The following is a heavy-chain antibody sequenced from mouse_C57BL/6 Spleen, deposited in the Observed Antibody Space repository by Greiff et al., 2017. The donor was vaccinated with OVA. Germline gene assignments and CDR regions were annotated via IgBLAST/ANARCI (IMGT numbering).Heavy chain of an antibody. CDR3: TRGAPYYYGSSYGYFDV. D-gene: IGHD1-1*01. CDR1: GYTFTDYE. J-gene: IGHJ1*03. CDR2: IDPETGGT. V-gene: IGHV1-15*01. Sequence: QVQLQQSGAELVRPGASVTLSCKASGYTFTDYEMHWVKQTPVHGLEWIGAIDPETGGTAYNQKFKGKAILTADKSSSTAYMELRSLTSEDSAVYYCTRGAPYYYGSSYGYFDVWGTGTTVTVSS.